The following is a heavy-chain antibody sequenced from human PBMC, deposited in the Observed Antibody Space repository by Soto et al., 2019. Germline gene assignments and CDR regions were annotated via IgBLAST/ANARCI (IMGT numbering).Heavy chain of an antibody. CDR2: INPSDGST. Sequence: ASVKVSCKASGYTFTSYYMHWVRQAPEQGLEWMGIINPSDGSTTYAQKFQGRVTMTRDTSTSTVYMGLSSLRSEDTAMYYCARIIGGSAAGYFDYWGRGTLVTVSS. J-gene: IGHJ4*02. V-gene: IGHV1-46*01. CDR3: ARIIGGSAAGYFDY. CDR1: GYTFTSYY. D-gene: IGHD6-25*01.